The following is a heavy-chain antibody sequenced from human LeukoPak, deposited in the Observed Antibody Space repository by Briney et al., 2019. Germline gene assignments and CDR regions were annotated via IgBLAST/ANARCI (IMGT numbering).Heavy chain of an antibody. CDR3: ARTYGSGSYYNSYFDY. V-gene: IGHV3-23*01. CDR1: GFTFSSYA. J-gene: IGHJ4*02. CDR2: ISGSGGST. D-gene: IGHD3-10*01. Sequence: PGGSLRLSCAASGFTFSSYAMSWARQAPGKGLEWVSAISGSGGSTYYADSVKGRFTISRDNSKNTLYLQMNSLRAEDTAVYYCARTYGSGSYYNSYFDYWGQGTLVTVSS.